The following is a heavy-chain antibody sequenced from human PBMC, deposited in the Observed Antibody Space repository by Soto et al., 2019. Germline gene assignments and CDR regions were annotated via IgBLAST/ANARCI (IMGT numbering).Heavy chain of an antibody. V-gene: IGHV1-69*13. J-gene: IGHJ4*02. Sequence: SVKVSCKASGGTFSSSSISWVRQAPGQGLEWMGGIIPIFGTANYTQKFQGRVTITADESTSTAYMELSSLRSDDTAVYYCARWVPPNDYWGQGTLVTVSS. CDR1: GGTFSSSS. CDR3: ARWVPPNDY. CDR2: IIPIFGTA.